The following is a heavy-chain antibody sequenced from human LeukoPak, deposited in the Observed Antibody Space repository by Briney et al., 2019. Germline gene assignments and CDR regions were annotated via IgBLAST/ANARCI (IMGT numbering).Heavy chain of an antibody. Sequence: GGSLRLSCAASGFTVSSNYMSWVRQAPGKGLEWVSVIYSGGSTYYADSVKGRFTISRDNSKNTLYLQMNSLRAEDTAVYYCAREEYYDGSGYYSSANYWGQGTLVTVSS. J-gene: IGHJ4*02. V-gene: IGHV3-66*01. D-gene: IGHD3-22*01. CDR3: AREEYYDGSGYYSSANY. CDR2: IYSGGST. CDR1: GFTVSSNY.